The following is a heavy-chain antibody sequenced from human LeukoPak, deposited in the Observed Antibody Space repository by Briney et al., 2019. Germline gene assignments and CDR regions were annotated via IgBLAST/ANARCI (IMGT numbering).Heavy chain of an antibody. V-gene: IGHV4-39*01. D-gene: IGHD6-19*01. CDR3: ARHSGSGWPRFDY. Sequence: TSETLSLTCTVSGGSISGSSYYWGWIRQPPGKGLEWIGSIYYSGSTYYNASLKSRVTISVDTSKNQFSLKLSSVTAADTAVYYCARHSGSGWPRFDYWGQGTLVTVSS. CDR1: GGSISGSSYY. CDR2: IYYSGST. J-gene: IGHJ4*02.